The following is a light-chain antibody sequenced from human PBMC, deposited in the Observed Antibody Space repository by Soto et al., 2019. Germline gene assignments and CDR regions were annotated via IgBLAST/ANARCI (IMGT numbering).Light chain of an antibody. CDR3: SSYAGSNNPYV. J-gene: IGLJ1*01. CDR2: EVS. Sequence: QSVLTQPPSASGSPGQSVTISCTGTSSDVGGYNLVSWYQQHSGKAPKLMIYEVSKRPSGVPDRFSGSKSGNTAALTVSGLQAEDEADYYCSSYAGSNNPYVFGTGTKLTVL. V-gene: IGLV2-8*01. CDR1: SSDVGGYNL.